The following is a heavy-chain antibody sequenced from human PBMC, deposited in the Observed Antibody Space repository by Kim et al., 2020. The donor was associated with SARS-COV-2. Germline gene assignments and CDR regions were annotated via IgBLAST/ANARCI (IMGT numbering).Heavy chain of an antibody. CDR1: GGTFSSYA. D-gene: IGHD2-15*01. CDR2: IIPIFGTA. J-gene: IGHJ6*02. Sequence: SVKVSCKASGGTFSSYAISWVRQAPGQGLEWMGGIIPIFGTANYAQKFQGRVTITADESTSTAYMELSSLRSEDTAVYYCASNVVVVAAMDYYYGMDVWGQGTTVTVSS. V-gene: IGHV1-69*13. CDR3: ASNVVVVAAMDYYYGMDV.